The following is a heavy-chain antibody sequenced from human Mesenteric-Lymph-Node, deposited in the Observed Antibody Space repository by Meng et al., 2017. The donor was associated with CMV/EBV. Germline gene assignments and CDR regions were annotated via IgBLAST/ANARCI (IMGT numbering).Heavy chain of an antibody. CDR3: AGGIAAAGSRWFDP. CDR2: IIPILGIA. V-gene: IGHV1-69*02. CDR1: GGTFSSYT. D-gene: IGHD6-13*01. Sequence: QVQLVQSGAEVKKPGSSVKVSCKASGGTFSSYTISWVRQAPGQGLEWMGRIIPILGIASYAQKFQGRVTITADKSTSTAYMELSSLRSEDTAVYYCAGGIAAAGSRWFDPWGQGTRVTVAS. J-gene: IGHJ5*02.